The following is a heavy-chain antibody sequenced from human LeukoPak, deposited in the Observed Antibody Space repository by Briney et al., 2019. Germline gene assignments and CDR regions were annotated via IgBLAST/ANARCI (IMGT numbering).Heavy chain of an antibody. CDR2: IYSGGST. CDR1: GFTVSSNY. Sequence: PGGSLRLSCAASGFTVSSNYMSWVRQAPGRGLEWVSVIYSGGSTYYADSVKGRFTISRDNSKNTLYLQMNSLRAEDTAVYYCAKGPSGKYYYMDVWGKGTTVTVSS. V-gene: IGHV3-53*05. J-gene: IGHJ6*03. CDR3: AKGPSGKYYYMDV.